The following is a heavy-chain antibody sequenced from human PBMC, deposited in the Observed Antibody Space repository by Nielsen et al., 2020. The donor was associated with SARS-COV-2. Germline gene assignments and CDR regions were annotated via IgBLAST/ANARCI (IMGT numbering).Heavy chain of an antibody. CDR3: TTDLRCGGDCQYYYGMDV. CDR1: GFTFSSYA. CDR2: IKSKTDGGTT. V-gene: IGHV3-15*01. D-gene: IGHD2-21*02. Sequence: GKSLKLSCAASGFTFSSYAMSWVRQAPGKGLEWVGRIKSKTDGGTTDYAAPVKGRFTISRDDSKNTLYLQMSSLKTEDTAVYYCTTDLRCGGDCQYYYGMDVWGQGTTVTVSS. J-gene: IGHJ6*02.